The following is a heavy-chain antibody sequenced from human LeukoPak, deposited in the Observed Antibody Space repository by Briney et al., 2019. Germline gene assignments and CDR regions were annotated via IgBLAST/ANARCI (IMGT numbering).Heavy chain of an antibody. V-gene: IGHV3-53*04. CDR3: ASDLSYRGNPPGAFDI. J-gene: IGHJ3*02. D-gene: IGHD4-23*01. Sequence: GGSLRLSCAASGFTFSSYAMGWVRQAPGEGLEWVSVIYSGGCTYYADSVKGGFTISTHNSKNTLYLQMHSLSAEDTAVYYCASDLSYRGNPPGAFDIWGQGTMVTVSS. CDR1: GFTFSSYA. CDR2: IYSGGCT.